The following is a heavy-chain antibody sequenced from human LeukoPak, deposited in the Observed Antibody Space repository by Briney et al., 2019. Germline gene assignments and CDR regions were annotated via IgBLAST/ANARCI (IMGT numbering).Heavy chain of an antibody. D-gene: IGHD3-9*01. V-gene: IGHV3-33*05. CDR1: GFIFSNHG. CDR2: ISYDGRKN. CDR3: AKDSPYYDILTGYYEYFDY. J-gene: IGHJ4*02. Sequence: GMSLRLSCAVSGFIFSNHGMHWVRQAPGKGLEWLSAISYDGRKNYYADSVKGRFTISRDNSKDTLYLQMNSLRAEDTAVYYCAKDSPYYDILTGYYEYFDYWGQGTLVTVSS.